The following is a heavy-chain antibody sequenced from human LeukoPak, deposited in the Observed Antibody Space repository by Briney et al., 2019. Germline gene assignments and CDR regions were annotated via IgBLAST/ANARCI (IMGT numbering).Heavy chain of an antibody. D-gene: IGHD4-23*01. J-gene: IGHJ3*02. CDR1: GFTFSSYG. V-gene: IGHV3-30*18. CDR3: AKYGGDRNAFDI. CDR2: ISYDGSNK. Sequence: GRSLRLSCAASGFTFSSYGMHWVRRAPGKGLEWVAVISYDGSNKYYADSVKGRFTISRDNSKNTLYLQMNSLRAEDTAVYYCAKYGGDRNAFDIWGQGTMVTVSS.